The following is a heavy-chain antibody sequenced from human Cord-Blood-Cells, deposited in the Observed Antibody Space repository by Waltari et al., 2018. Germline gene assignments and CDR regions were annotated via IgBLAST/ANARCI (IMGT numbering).Heavy chain of an antibody. CDR1: GGSFSGYY. Sequence: QVQLQQWGAGLLKPSETLSLTCAVYGGSFSGYYWSWIRQPPGKGLEWIGEINHSGSTNCNPSLKSRVTISGDTSKNQFSLKLSSVTAADTAVYYCARGGNVVVPAAIEEIDYWGQGTLVTVSS. CDR2: INHSGST. CDR3: ARGGNVVVPAAIEEIDY. V-gene: IGHV4-34*01. D-gene: IGHD2-2*01. J-gene: IGHJ4*02.